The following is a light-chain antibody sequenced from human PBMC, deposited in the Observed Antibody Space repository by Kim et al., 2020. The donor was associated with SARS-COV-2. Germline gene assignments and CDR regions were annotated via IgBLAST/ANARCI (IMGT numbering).Light chain of an antibody. CDR3: QLYGGSPPFVT. V-gene: IGKV3-20*01. Sequence: EIVLTQSPGTLSLSPGERATLSCRASQSITSNLAWYHQKPGQAPRLLIYGASTRATGIPDRFSGSGSVTDFSLTISRVEPEDFAVYYCQLYGGSPPFVTFCQGTRLEIK. J-gene: IGKJ5*01. CDR1: QSITSN. CDR2: GAS.